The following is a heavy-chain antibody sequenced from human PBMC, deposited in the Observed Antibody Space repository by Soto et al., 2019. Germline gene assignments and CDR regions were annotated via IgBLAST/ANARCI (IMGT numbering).Heavy chain of an antibody. D-gene: IGHD3-10*02. CDR2: IYYSGST. CDR1: GGSISSGDYY. CDR3: ARELAITMYRKDGMDV. V-gene: IGHV4-30-4*01. Sequence: QVQLQESGPGLVKPSQTLSLTCTVSGGSISSGDYYWSWIRQPPGKGLEWIGYIYYSGSTYYNPSLKSRVTISVDTSKNQFSLKLSSVTAADTAVYYCARELAITMYRKDGMDVWGQGTTVTVSS. J-gene: IGHJ6*02.